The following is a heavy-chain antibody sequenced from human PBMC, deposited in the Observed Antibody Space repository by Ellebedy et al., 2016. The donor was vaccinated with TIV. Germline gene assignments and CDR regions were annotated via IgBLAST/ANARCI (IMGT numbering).Heavy chain of an antibody. CDR2: IKQDGRDK. V-gene: IGHV3-7*01. J-gene: IGHJ6*02. Sequence: PGGSLRLSCADSGSTFSSYWMTWVRQPPGRGLAWVPNIKQDGRDKYYVDSVKGRFTASRGNATNLFHLQMNSLRIEDTAVYYCARDEGYGMDVWGQGITVTVSS. CDR3: ARDEGYGMDV. CDR1: GSTFSSYW.